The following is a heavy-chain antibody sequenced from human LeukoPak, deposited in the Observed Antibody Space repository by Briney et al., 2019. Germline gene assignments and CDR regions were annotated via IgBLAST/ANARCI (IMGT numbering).Heavy chain of an antibody. V-gene: IGHV3-21*01. D-gene: IGHD4-17*01. CDR3: AGDYGYYFAGGNYYYYGMDV. J-gene: IGHJ6*02. Sequence: PGVSLRLSCAASGFTFSSYSMNWVPQAPGKGLEWVSSFSSSSSYIYYADSVKGLYTISRDNAKNSLYLQKNSLRAEDTAVYYCAGDYGYYFAGGNYYYYGMDVWGQGTTVTVSS. CDR1: GFTFSSYS. CDR2: FSSSSSYI.